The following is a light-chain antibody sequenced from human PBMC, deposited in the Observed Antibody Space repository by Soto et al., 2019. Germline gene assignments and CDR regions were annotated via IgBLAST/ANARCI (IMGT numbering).Light chain of an antibody. CDR2: GAS. CDR1: QSISSN. CDR3: QQYKNWPPLT. Sequence: ETEMTQSPATLSVSPCERATISCRASQSISSNLAWYQQKPGQAPRLLIYGASTRATGIPARFSGSGSGTDFTLTISSRQSEDVAVYFCQQYKNWPPLTFGGGTKVEIK. V-gene: IGKV3-15*01. J-gene: IGKJ4*01.